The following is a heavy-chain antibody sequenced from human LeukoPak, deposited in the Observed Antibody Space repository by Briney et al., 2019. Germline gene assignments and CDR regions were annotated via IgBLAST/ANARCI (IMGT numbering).Heavy chain of an antibody. CDR1: GGTFSSYA. V-gene: IGHV1-69*13. CDR3: ARVELDIVVVPAALGWFDP. CDR2: IIPIFGTA. J-gene: IGHJ5*02. Sequence: SVKVSCKASGGTFSSYAISWVRQAPGHGLEWMGGIIPIFGTANYAQKFQGRVTITADESTSTAYMELSSLRSEDTAVYYCARVELDIVVVPAALGWFDPWGQGTLVTVSS. D-gene: IGHD2-2*01.